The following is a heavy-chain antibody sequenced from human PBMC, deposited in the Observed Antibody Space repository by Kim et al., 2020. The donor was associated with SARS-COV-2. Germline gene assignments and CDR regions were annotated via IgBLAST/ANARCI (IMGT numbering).Heavy chain of an antibody. CDR2: T. V-gene: IGHV4-39*01. CDR3: ARHLRNWYFDL. J-gene: IGHJ2*01. Sequence: TYSNPDLKGRVTISEDTSRTQCSLRLSSVTAADAAVYYCARHLRNWYFDLWGRGTLVTVSS.